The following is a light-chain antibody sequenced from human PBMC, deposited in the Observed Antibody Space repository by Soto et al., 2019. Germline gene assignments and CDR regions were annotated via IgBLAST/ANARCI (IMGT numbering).Light chain of an antibody. J-gene: IGLJ2*01. CDR2: NNN. CDR3: AVWDDSLSCMI. V-gene: IGLV1-44*01. CDR1: SSNIETNT. Sequence: QSVLTQPPSASGTPGQRVTISCSGSSSNIETNTVDWYQHLPGTAPKVLIFNNNQRPSGVPARFSGSKSGTSASLATSGLQSEDEAHYYCAVWDDSLSCMIFGGGTKLTVL.